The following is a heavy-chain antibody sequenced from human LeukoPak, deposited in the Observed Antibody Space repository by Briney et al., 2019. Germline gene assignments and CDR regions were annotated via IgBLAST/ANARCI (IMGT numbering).Heavy chain of an antibody. Sequence: PGGSLRLSCLASGFTFNNYATNWVRQAPGKGLEWISSISDNSGATFYADSVKGRFTISRDNSKNTLYLQLNSLRAEDTAVYYCAKYENLLRFLEGGSFDYWGQRTLVTVSS. J-gene: IGHJ4*02. D-gene: IGHD3-3*01. CDR2: ISDNSGAT. CDR3: AKYENLLRFLEGGSFDY. V-gene: IGHV3-23*01. CDR1: GFTFNNYA.